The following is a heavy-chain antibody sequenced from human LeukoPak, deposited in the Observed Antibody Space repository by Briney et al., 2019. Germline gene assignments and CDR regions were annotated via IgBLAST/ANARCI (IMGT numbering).Heavy chain of an antibody. CDR1: GGSLSPYY. Sequence: PSETLSLTCTVSGGSLSPYYWSWIRQPPGKGLEWIGYIYFSGSTNYNPSLKSRVSISVDTSKSQFSLKLSSVTTADTGVYYCARTYGGDFYFDYWGRGTLVTVSS. V-gene: IGHV4-59*01. D-gene: IGHD3-10*01. CDR3: ARTYGGDFYFDY. J-gene: IGHJ4*02. CDR2: IYFSGST.